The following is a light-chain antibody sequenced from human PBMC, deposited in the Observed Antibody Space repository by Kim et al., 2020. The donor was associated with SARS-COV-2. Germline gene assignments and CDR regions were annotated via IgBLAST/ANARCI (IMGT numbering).Light chain of an antibody. CDR2: QDR. CDR3: QAWDSDTLV. Sequence: SAYPGQTASITCSGDKLGDKYASWYQQKPGRSPVLVIHQDRKRPAGIPERFSGSNAGNTATLTISGTQAMDEAYYYCQAWDSDTLVFGGGTKLTV. CDR1: KLGDKY. J-gene: IGLJ2*01. V-gene: IGLV3-1*01.